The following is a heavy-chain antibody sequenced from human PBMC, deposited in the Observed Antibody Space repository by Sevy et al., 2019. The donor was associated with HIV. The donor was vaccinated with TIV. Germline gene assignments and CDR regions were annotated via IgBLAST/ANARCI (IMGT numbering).Heavy chain of an antibody. D-gene: IGHD6-6*01. CDR1: GFSLSNYA. V-gene: IGHV3-23*01. CDR2: KTGSAGST. Sequence: GGSLRLSCAASGFSLSNYAMSWVRQAPGKGLEWISTKTGSAGSTYYADSVKGRFTISRDNSKNTLFLQMNSLRAEDTALYYCAKGRIPSIGTLGPFDSWGQGTLVTVSS. CDR3: AKGRIPSIGTLGPFDS. J-gene: IGHJ4*02.